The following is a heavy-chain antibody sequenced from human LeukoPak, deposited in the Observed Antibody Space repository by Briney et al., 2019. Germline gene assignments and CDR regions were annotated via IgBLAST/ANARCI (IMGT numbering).Heavy chain of an antibody. V-gene: IGHV4-61*01. CDR3: ARGTAMVYWYFDL. CDR1: GYSISSGYY. D-gene: IGHD5-18*01. CDR2: IYDSGST. Sequence: PETLSLTCAVSGYSISSGYYWGWIRQPPGKGLEWIGYIYDSGSTNYNPSLKSRVTISVDTSKNQFSLKMSSVTAADTAVYYCARGTAMVYWYFDLWGRGTLVTVSS. J-gene: IGHJ2*01.